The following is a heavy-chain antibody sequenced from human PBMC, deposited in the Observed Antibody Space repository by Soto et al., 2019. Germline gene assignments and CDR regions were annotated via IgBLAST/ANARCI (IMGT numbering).Heavy chain of an antibody. D-gene: IGHD2-2*01. CDR3: ARDPSDCSSTSCWGYYALDV. J-gene: IGHJ6*02. Sequence: GGSLRLSCAASGFTFSSYAMSWVRQAPGKGLEWVSAISGSGGSTYYADSVKGRFTISRDNSKNTLYLQMISLRAEDTAVYYCARDPSDCSSTSCWGYYALDVWGQGTTVTVSS. CDR2: ISGSGGST. V-gene: IGHV3-23*01. CDR1: GFTFSSYA.